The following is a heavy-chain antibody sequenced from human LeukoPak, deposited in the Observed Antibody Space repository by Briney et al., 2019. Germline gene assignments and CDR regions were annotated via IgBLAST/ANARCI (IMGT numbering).Heavy chain of an antibody. CDR3: ARGAACSGGSCHPSAMDV. CDR1: GGTFSSYA. J-gene: IGHJ6*03. D-gene: IGHD2-15*01. Sequence: SVKVSCKASGGTFSSYAISWVRQAPGQGLEWMGRIIPIFGTANYAQKFQGRVTITTDESTSTAYMELSSLRSEDTAAYYCARGAACSGGSCHPSAMDVWGKGTTVTVSS. V-gene: IGHV1-69*05. CDR2: IIPIFGTA.